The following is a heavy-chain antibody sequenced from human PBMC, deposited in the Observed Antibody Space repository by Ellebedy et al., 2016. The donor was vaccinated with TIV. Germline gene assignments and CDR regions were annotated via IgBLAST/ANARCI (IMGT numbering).Heavy chain of an antibody. J-gene: IGHJ4*02. Sequence: GESLKISCAASGFTFSSYAMSWVRQAPGKGLEWVSAISGSGGSTYYADSVKGRFTISRDNSKHTLYLQMNSLRAEDTAVYYCARVGGCYGDYFDYWGQGTLVTVSS. V-gene: IGHV3-23*01. CDR1: GFTFSSYA. CDR2: ISGSGGST. D-gene: IGHD4-17*01. CDR3: ARVGGCYGDYFDY.